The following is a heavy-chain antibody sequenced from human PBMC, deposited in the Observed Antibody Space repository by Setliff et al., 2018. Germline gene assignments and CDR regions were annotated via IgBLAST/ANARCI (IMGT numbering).Heavy chain of an antibody. Sequence: PGGSLRLSCEASGFTFSRYWMHWVRQAPGKGLVWVSHIHNDGTSTSYADSVKGRFTISRDNAKNTVYLEMNRLRAEDTAIYYCAKQRTITFSNDAFDVWGQGTMVTVSS. V-gene: IGHV3-74*01. CDR1: GFTFSRYW. J-gene: IGHJ3*01. D-gene: IGHD4-4*01. CDR3: AKQRTITFSNDAFDV. CDR2: IHNDGTST.